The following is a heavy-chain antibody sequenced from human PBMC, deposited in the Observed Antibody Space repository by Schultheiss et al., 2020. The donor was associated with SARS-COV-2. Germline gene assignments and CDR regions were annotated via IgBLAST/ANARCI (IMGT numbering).Heavy chain of an antibody. CDR3: ARDSYDFWSGYSPYGMDV. D-gene: IGHD3-3*01. V-gene: IGHV3-48*03. J-gene: IGHJ6*02. CDR2: ISSSGSTI. CDR1: GFTFSSYE. Sequence: GGSLRLSCAASGFTFSSYEMNWVRQAPGKGLEWASYISSSGSTIYYADSVKGRFTISRDNAKNSLYLQMNGLRAEDTAVYFCARDSYDFWSGYSPYGMDVWGQGTTVTVSS.